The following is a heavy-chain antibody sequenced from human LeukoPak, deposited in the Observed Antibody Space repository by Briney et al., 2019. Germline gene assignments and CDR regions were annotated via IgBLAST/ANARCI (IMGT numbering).Heavy chain of an antibody. V-gene: IGHV4-34*01. CDR2: INHSGST. J-gene: IGHJ4*02. Sequence: PSETLSLTCAVYGGSFSGYYWSWIRKPPGKGLEWIGEINHSGSTNYNPSLKSRVTISVDTSKNQFSLKLSSVTAADTAVYYCARVRRRYSGYDGFDYWGQGTLVTVSS. CDR1: GGSFSGYY. CDR3: ARVRRRYSGYDGFDY. D-gene: IGHD5-12*01.